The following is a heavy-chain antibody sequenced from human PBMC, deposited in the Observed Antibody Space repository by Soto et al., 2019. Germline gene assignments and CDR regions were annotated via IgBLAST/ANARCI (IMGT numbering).Heavy chain of an antibody. J-gene: IGHJ6*02. CDR3: ARVAFMAGCRRTNCTQYYGMDV. CDR1: GYSLSSYA. CDR2: INAGNENT. Sequence: QVQLVQSGAEVKKPGASVKVSCKASGYSLSSYAMHWVRQAPGQSLQWMGWINAGNENTKYLPKFQGRVSITRDTSASTAYMEMSSLRSEDTAVYYCARVAFMAGCRRTNCTQYYGMDVWGQGTTVTVSS. V-gene: IGHV1-3*01. D-gene: IGHD2-8*01.